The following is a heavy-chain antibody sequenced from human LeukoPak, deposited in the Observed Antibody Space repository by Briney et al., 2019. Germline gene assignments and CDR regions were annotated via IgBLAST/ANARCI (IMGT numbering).Heavy chain of an antibody. V-gene: IGHV3-23*01. J-gene: IGHJ2*01. CDR3: AKPFMIRGLTTAYFDL. D-gene: IGHD3-10*01. Sequence: KSGGSLRLSCAASVFTFSTYAMSWVRQAPGKGLEWVSVISGSGGSTYYADSVKGRFTISRDNSKNTLYLQMNSLRAEDTAVYYCAKPFMIRGLTTAYFDLCGRGTLVTVSS. CDR1: VFTFSTYA. CDR2: ISGSGGST.